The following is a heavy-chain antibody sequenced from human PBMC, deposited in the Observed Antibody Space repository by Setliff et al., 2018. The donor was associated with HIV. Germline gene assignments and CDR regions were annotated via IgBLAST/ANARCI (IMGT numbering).Heavy chain of an antibody. V-gene: IGHV4-39*01. CDR3: ASPTSDLYSGSPE. CDR1: GGSISSSSYY. Sequence: SETLSLTCPVSGGSISSSSYYWGWIRQPPGKGLEWIGSIYYSGSTYYNPSLKSRVTISVDTSKNQFSLKLSSVTAADTAVYYCASPTSDLYSGSPEWGQGTLVTVSS. J-gene: IGHJ4*02. CDR2: IYYSGST. D-gene: IGHD1-26*01.